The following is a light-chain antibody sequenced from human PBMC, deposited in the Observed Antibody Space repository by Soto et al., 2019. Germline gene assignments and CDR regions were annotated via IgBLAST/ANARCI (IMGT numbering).Light chain of an antibody. CDR3: QQANSFPLT. V-gene: IGKV1-12*01. CDR1: QGFSNW. J-gene: IGKJ4*01. CDR2: TGS. Sequence: DIQMTQSPSSVSASVGDRVSITCRASQGFSNWLAWYQQKPGRAPKLLIYTGSSLQSGVPSRFSGTGSGTDFTLTISSLQHEDVATYYSQQANSFPLTFGGGTKVEIK.